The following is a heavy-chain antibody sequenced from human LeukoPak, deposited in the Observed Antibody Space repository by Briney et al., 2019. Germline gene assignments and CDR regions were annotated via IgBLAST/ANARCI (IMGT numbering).Heavy chain of an antibody. Sequence: PSETLSLTCAVSGGSISSSNWWSWVRQPPGKGLEWIGEIYHSGSTNYNPSLKSRVTISVDKSKNQFSLKLSSVTGADTAVYYCAASSGWYDGYYFDYWGQGTLVTVSS. CDR2: IYHSGST. D-gene: IGHD6-19*01. J-gene: IGHJ4*02. V-gene: IGHV4-4*02. CDR1: GGSISSSNW. CDR3: AASSGWYDGYYFDY.